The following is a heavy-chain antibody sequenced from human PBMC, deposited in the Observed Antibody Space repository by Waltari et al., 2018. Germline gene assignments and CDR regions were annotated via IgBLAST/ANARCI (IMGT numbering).Heavy chain of an antibody. CDR3: AKPITVSTGYFDY. Sequence: EVQLLESGGGLVQPGGSLRLSCAASGFPFSSYALSWVRLAPGKGREWVSAISGSVGSTDYADSVKGRFTISRDNSKNTLYLQMNSLRAEDTAVYYCAKPITVSTGYFDYWGQGTLVTVSS. CDR1: GFPFSSYA. J-gene: IGHJ4*02. CDR2: ISGSVGST. V-gene: IGHV3-23*01. D-gene: IGHD4-4*01.